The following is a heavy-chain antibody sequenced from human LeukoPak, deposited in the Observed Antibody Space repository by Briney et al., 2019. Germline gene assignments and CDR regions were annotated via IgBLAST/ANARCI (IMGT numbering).Heavy chain of an antibody. D-gene: IGHD4-23*01. J-gene: IGHJ4*02. CDR2: ISRDGSSI. V-gene: IGHV3-74*01. CDR1: GFTFSSYW. Sequence: GGSLRLSCAASGFTFSSYWMSWVRQAPGKGLVWVSRISRDGSSISYADSVKGRFTISRDNAKNTLYLQMNSLRAEDTAVYFCGREGATVATQIDYWGQGTLATVSS. CDR3: GREGATVATQIDY.